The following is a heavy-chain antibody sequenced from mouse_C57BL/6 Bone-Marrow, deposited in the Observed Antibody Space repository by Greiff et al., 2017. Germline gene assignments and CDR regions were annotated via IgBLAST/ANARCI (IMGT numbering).Heavy chain of an antibody. CDR3: ARGRTIVTYWYFDV. CDR2: ISDGGSYT. CDR1: GFTFSSYA. Sequence: EVKLMESGGGLVKPGGSLKLSCAASGFTFSSYAMSWVRQTPEKRLEWVATISDGGSYTYYPDNVKGRFTISRYNAKNNLYLQMSHLKSEDTAMYYCARGRTIVTYWYFDVWGTGTTVTVSS. J-gene: IGHJ1*03. D-gene: IGHD2-5*01. V-gene: IGHV5-4*03.